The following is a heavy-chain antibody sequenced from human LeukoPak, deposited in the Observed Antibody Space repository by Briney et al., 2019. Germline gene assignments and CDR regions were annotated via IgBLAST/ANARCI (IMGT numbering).Heavy chain of an antibody. CDR1: GFTFSTYT. CDR2: IGSSGGGI. D-gene: IGHD3-16*01. V-gene: IGHV3-23*01. J-gene: IGHJ6*02. Sequence: GGSLRLSCAASGFTFSTYTMYWVRHPPGKRLEWVSIIGSSGGGIHYADSVKGRFTISRDNAKNSLYLQMNSLRVEDTALYYCAKDMGFGLGYGKDVWGQGTTVTVSS. CDR3: AKDMGFGLGYGKDV.